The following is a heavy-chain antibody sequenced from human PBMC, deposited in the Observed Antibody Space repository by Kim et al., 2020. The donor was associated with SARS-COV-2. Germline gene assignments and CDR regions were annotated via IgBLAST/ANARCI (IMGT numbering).Heavy chain of an antibody. V-gene: IGHV4-34*01. J-gene: IGHJ5*02. CDR3: ASLIS. Sequence: INHSGSTHYNPSLKSRVTISVDTSKNQFSLKLSSVTAADTAVYYCASLISWGQGTLVTVSS. CDR2: INHSGST. D-gene: IGHD2-21*01.